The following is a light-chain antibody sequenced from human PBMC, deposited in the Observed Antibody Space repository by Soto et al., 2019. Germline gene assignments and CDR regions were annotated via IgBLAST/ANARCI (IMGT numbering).Light chain of an antibody. CDR2: DDN. V-gene: IGLV6-57*03. CDR1: SGRFASNS. J-gene: IGLJ3*02. CDR3: QSHDYSNHV. Sequence: NFMLTQPHSVSESPGKTVTISCTRSSGRFASNSVQWYHQRPGSAPTNVMYDDNQRPSGVHDRLSGSIDRSYNSASLTITGLKTEDEADYYSQSHDYSNHVFGGETKLTVL.